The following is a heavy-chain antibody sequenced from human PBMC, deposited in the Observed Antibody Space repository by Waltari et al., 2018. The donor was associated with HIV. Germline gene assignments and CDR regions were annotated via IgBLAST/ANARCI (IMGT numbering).Heavy chain of an antibody. J-gene: IGHJ4*02. CDR3: VRGTYSGYDNYFDY. V-gene: IGHV3-33*01. CDR1: GFPFSDYG. Sequence: QVKLVESGGGVVQPGRSLRLSCAASGFPFSDYGMHWVRQAPGKGLEWAAIIWNDGSKKYYAESVKGRFTISRDNSKNTLSLQMDSLRVEDTAIYYCVRGTYSGYDNYFDYWGQGTLVTVSS. CDR2: IWNDGSKK. D-gene: IGHD5-12*01.